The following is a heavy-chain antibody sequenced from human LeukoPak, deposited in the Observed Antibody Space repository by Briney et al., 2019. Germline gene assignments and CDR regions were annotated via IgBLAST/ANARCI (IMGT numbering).Heavy chain of an antibody. CDR2: IYHTGST. CDR3: ARGPTRYYFDY. CDR1: GGSITNYY. V-gene: IGHV4-59*01. Sequence: SETLSLTCTVSGGSITNYYWSWVRQPPGQGLEWIAYIYHTGSTNYNPSLKRRVTISIDTSKNQFSLNLSSVTAADTAIYYCARGPTRYYFDYWGQGTLVTVSS. J-gene: IGHJ4*02.